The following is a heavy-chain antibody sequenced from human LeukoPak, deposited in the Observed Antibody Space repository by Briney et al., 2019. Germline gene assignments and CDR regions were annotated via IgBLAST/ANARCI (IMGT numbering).Heavy chain of an antibody. J-gene: IGHJ1*01. V-gene: IGHV3-48*03. CDR3: ARDDYGDYVGYFHH. CDR2: ISSSGSTI. D-gene: IGHD4-17*01. CDR1: GFTSSSYE. Sequence: RGSLRLSCAASGFTSSSYEMNWVRQAPGKGLEWVSYISSSGSTIYYADSAKGRFTISRDNAKNSLYLQMNSLRAEDTAVYYCARDDYGDYVGYFHHWGQGTLVTVSS.